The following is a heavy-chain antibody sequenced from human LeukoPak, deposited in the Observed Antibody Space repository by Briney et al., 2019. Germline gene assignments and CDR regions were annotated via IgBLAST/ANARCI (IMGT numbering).Heavy chain of an antibody. CDR2: INPNSGGT. Sequence: ASVKVSCKASGYTFTGYYMHWVRQAPGQGLEWMGWINPNSGGTNYAQKFQGRVTMTRDTSISTAYMELSRLRSDDTAVYYCARMYSSSSTHFDYWGQGTLVTVSS. CDR3: ARMYSSSSTHFDY. V-gene: IGHV1-2*02. CDR1: GYTFTGYY. D-gene: IGHD6-6*01. J-gene: IGHJ4*02.